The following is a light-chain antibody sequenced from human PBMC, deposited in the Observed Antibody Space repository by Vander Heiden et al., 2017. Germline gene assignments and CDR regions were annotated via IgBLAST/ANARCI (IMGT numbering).Light chain of an antibody. CDR1: QSITSY. J-gene: IGKJ1*01. Sequence: EIVLTPSPATLSLSPGERATLSCRASQSITSYLDWYQQKVGEAPRLLVYDATKWETGIPSRFTARGSGTEFTLTISSLQPEDFGTYYCQQRIKSPWTFGQGTKV. CDR3: QQRIKSPWT. V-gene: IGKV3-11*01. CDR2: DAT.